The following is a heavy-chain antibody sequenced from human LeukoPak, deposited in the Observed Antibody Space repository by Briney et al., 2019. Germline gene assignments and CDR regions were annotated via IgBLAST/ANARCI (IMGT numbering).Heavy chain of an antibody. D-gene: IGHD6-13*01. CDR1: GFTFSSYA. Sequence: GGSLRLSCAASGFTFSSYAMSWVRQAPGKGLEWVSAISGSGSTIYYADSVKGRFTISRDNAKNSLYLQMNSLRAEDTAVYYCARAAGDYWGQGTLVTVSS. J-gene: IGHJ4*02. V-gene: IGHV3-23*01. CDR2: ISGSGSTI. CDR3: ARAAGDY.